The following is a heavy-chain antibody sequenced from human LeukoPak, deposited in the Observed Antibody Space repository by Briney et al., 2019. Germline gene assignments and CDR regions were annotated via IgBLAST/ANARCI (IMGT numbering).Heavy chain of an antibody. Sequence: GSSVKVSCKASGGTFSSYAISWVRQAPGQGLEWMGGIVPIFGTANYAQKFQGRVTITADKSTSTAYMELSSLRSEDTAVYYCARAVAWREDPYGGNPDDDNWFDPWGQGTLVTVSS. CDR1: GGTFSSYA. CDR3: ARAVAWREDPYGGNPDDDNWFDP. J-gene: IGHJ5*02. V-gene: IGHV1-69*06. CDR2: IVPIFGTA. D-gene: IGHD4-23*01.